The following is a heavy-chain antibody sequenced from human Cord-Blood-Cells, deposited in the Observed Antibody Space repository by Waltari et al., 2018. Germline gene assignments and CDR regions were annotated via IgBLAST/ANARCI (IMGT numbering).Heavy chain of an antibody. CDR1: GFTFDDYA. CDR2: VSWKSGSI. J-gene: IGHJ2*01. V-gene: IGHV3-9*01. CDR3: AKAAAAVYWYFDL. D-gene: IGHD6-13*01. Sequence: EVQLVESGGGLVQPGRSLRLSCAASGFTFDDYAMHWVRQAPGKGLGWVSGVSWKSGSIGLADSVKVRFTSSRDNAKNSLYLQMNSLRAEDTALYYCAKAAAAVYWYFDLWGRGTLVTVSS.